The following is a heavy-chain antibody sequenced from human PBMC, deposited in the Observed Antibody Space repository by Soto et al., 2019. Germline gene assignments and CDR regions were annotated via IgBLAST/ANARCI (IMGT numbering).Heavy chain of an antibody. J-gene: IGHJ4*02. V-gene: IGHV3-23*01. CDR2: ISDTGGTK. Sequence: EVQLLESGGGLVQPGGSLRLSCAASGFTFRTYAMSWVRQAPGKGLEWVSVISDTGGTKNYADSVKGRFTISRDNVKNTLYLQMSSLRAEDTALYYCANLGTPAVAAAEFDFWGQGTLVTVSS. D-gene: IGHD6-19*01. CDR1: GFTFRTYA. CDR3: ANLGTPAVAAAEFDF.